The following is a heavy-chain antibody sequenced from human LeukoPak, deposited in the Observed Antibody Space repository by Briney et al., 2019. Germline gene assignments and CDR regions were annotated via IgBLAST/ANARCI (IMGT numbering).Heavy chain of an antibody. CDR3: ARVAEAAAFDY. D-gene: IGHD6-13*01. CDR2: ISSSSSHV. CDR1: GFTFSTYS. J-gene: IGHJ4*02. Sequence: GGSLRLSCAASGFTFSTYSMNWVRQAPGKGLEWVSSISSSSSHVYYADSVKGRFTISRDNAKNSLYLQMNSLRAEDTAVYYCARVAEAAAFDYWGQGTLVTVSS. V-gene: IGHV3-21*01.